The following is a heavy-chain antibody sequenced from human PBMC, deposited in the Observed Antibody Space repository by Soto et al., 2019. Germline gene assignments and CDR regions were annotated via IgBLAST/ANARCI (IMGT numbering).Heavy chain of an antibody. V-gene: IGHV3-73*01. CDR2: IRSKANSYAT. Sequence: GSLRLSCAASGFTFSGSAMHWVRQASGKGLEWVGRIRSKANSYATAYAASVKGRFTISRDDSKNTAYLQMNSLKTEDTAVYYCTRRGIAAAAASVGAFDIWGQGTMVTVSS. CDR1: GFTFSGSA. D-gene: IGHD6-13*01. CDR3: TRRGIAAAAASVGAFDI. J-gene: IGHJ3*02.